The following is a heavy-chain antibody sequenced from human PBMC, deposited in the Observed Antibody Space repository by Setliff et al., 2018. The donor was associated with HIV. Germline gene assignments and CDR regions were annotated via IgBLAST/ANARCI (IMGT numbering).Heavy chain of an antibody. CDR2: AHSSGNT. V-gene: IGHV4-59*08. CDR1: GGSISSYY. J-gene: IGHJ6*03. CDR3: ARQAGTYWGFVYYMDV. D-gene: IGHD7-27*01. Sequence: PSETLSLTCTVSGGSISSYYWSWIRQPPGKGLEWIAIAHSSGNTYYNPSLESRVSIAVDMSKSQLSLNLTSVTAADTAVYYCARQAGTYWGFVYYMDVCGKGTTVTVSS.